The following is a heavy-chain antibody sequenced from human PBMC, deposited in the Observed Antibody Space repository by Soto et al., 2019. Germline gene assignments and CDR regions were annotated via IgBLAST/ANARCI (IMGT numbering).Heavy chain of an antibody. J-gene: IGHJ6*02. V-gene: IGHV4-59*01. D-gene: IGHD4-17*01. CDR3: TRGKYGAFYYYYGMDV. CDR1: GGSISSYY. CDR2: IYYSGST. Sequence: SETLSLTCTVSGGSISSYYWSWIRQPPGKGLEWIGYIYYSGSTNYNPSLKSRVTISVDTSKNQFSLKLSSVTAADTAVYYCTRGKYGAFYYYYGMDVWGQGTTVTVSS.